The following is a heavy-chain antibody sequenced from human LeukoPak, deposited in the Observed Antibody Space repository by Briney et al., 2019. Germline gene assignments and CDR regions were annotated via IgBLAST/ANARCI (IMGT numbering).Heavy chain of an antibody. D-gene: IGHD7-27*01. J-gene: IGHJ4*02. CDR3: TREVWGSTFPDY. CDR2: THHSGAT. CDR1: GYSISSGYF. V-gene: IGHV4-38-2*02. Sequence: KPSETLSLPCSVSGYSISSGYFWGWIRQPPGKRPEWIATTHHSGATYYNPSLKSRVTLSVDMSKNQVSLKLTSVTAADTAVYYCTREVWGSTFPDYWGQGTLVTVSS.